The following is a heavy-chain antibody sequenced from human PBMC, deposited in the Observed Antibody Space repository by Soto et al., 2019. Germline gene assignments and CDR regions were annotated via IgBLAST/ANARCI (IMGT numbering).Heavy chain of an antibody. CDR1: GDSVSSNSAA. Sequence: SQTLSLTCAISGDSVSSNSAAWNWIRQSPSRGLEWLGRTYYRSKWYNDYAVSVKSRITINPDTSKNQFSLQLNSVTPEDTAVYYCARDVRRVGDPTNYYYCMDVWGQGTRVTVSS. V-gene: IGHV6-1*01. CDR3: ARDVRRVGDPTNYYYCMDV. J-gene: IGHJ6*02. D-gene: IGHD1-26*01. CDR2: TYYRSKWYN.